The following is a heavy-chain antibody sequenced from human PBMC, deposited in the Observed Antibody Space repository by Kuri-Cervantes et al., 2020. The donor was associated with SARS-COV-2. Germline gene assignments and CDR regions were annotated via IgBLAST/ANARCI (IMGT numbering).Heavy chain of an antibody. CDR1: GGTFSSYA. V-gene: IGHV1-69*13. D-gene: IGHD3-3*01. J-gene: IGHJ3*02. CDR2: IIPIFGTA. CDR3: ARDLGVPSDTIPGAGAFDI. Sequence: SVKVSCKASGGTFSSYAISWVRQAPGQGLEWMGRIIPIFGTANYAQKFQGRVTITADESTSTAYMELSSLRSEDTAVYYCARDLGVPSDTIPGAGAFDIWGQGTMVTVSS.